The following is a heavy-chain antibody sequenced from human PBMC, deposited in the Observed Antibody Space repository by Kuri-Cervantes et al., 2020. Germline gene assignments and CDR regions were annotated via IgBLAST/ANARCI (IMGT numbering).Heavy chain of an antibody. Sequence: GGSLRLSGVASGFTFSDYGMHWVRQAPGKGLEWVAVTWYDGSNKYYADSVKGRFAISRDNSKNTLYLQMNSLRAEDTAVYNCASGRTLTIGDYWGQGTLVTVSS. CDR1: GFTFSDYG. V-gene: IGHV3-33*01. CDR3: ASGRTLTIGDY. D-gene: IGHD3-9*01. J-gene: IGHJ4*02. CDR2: TWYDGSNK.